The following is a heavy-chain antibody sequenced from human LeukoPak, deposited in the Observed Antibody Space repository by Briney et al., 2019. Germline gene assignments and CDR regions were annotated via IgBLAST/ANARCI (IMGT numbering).Heavy chain of an antibody. CDR3: ASTERGYSSAPVDY. CDR2: IDSSGTII. CDR1: GFTFSTYS. D-gene: IGHD5-18*01. Sequence: PGGSLRLSCAASGFTFSTYSMNWVRQAPGKGLEWVSYIDSSGTIIYYADSVKGRFTISRDNAKNSLYLQMNSLRAEDTAVYYCASTERGYSSAPVDYWGQGTLVTVSS. V-gene: IGHV3-48*04. J-gene: IGHJ4*02.